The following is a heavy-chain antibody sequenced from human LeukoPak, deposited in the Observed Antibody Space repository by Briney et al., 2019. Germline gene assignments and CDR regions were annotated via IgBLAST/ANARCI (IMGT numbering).Heavy chain of an antibody. D-gene: IGHD5-12*01. Sequence: SETLSLTCTVSDSSITSTYYWAWFRQPPAKGLEWIGYIYYSGSTNYNPSLKSRVTISVDTSKNQFSLKLSSVTAADTAVYYCARSFSGYDLAYYYYMDVWGKGTTVTVSS. CDR1: DSSITSTYY. V-gene: IGHV4-59*01. CDR2: IYYSGST. CDR3: ARSFSGYDLAYYYYMDV. J-gene: IGHJ6*03.